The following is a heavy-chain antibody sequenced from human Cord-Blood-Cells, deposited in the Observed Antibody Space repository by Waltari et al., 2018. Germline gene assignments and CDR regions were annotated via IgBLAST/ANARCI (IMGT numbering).Heavy chain of an antibody. CDR3: ARVLGAAAAGTHDAFDI. V-gene: IGHV4-38-2*02. Sequence: QVQLQESGPGLVKPSETLSLTCTVSGYSISSGYYWGWIRQPPGKGLEWIGSIYHSGSTYYNPSLKRRVTISVDTSKNQVSLKLSSVTAADTAVYYCARVLGAAAAGTHDAFDIWGQGTMVTVSS. D-gene: IGHD6-13*01. CDR2: IYHSGST. CDR1: GYSISSGYY. J-gene: IGHJ3*02.